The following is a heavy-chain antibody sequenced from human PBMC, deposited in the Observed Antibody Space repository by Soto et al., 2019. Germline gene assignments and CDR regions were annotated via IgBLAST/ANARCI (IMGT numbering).Heavy chain of an antibody. V-gene: IGHV4-39*01. D-gene: IGHD6-19*01. CDR1: GGSISSSSYY. Sequence: QLQLQESGPGLVKPSETLSLTCTVSGGSISSSSYYWGWIRQPPGKGLEWIGSIYYSGSTYYNPSLKSRVTISVDTSKNQFSLKLSSVTAADTAVYYCARLSVVAVAGTGDYWGQGTLVTVSS. CDR3: ARLSVVAVAGTGDY. CDR2: IYYSGST. J-gene: IGHJ4*02.